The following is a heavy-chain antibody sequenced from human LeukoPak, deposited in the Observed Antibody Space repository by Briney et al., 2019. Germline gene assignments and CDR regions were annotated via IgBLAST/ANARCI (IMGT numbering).Heavy chain of an antibody. CDR3: ARDLPISGGPGMDV. CDR2: ISSSGSTI. CDR1: GFTFSSYE. V-gene: IGHV3-48*03. J-gene: IGHJ6*02. D-gene: IGHD1-26*01. Sequence: GGSLRLSCAASGFTFSSYEMNWVRQAPGKGLEWVSYISSSGSTIYYADSVKGRFTISRDNAKNSPYLQMNSLRAEDTAVYYCARDLPISGGPGMDVWGQGTTVTVSS.